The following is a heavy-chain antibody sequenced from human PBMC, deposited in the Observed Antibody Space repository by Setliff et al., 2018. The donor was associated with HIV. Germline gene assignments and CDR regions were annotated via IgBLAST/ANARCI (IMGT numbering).Heavy chain of an antibody. V-gene: IGHV4-59*08. J-gene: IGHJ6*03. CDR3: ARQITMVRGVYQPYYYYYMDV. CDR1: GDSIITYY. D-gene: IGHD3-10*01. Sequence: SETLSLTCTVSGDSIITYYWTWIRQPPGKGLEWIGYIYYSGSTNYNPSPKSRVTISVDTSKNQFSLKLSSVTAADTAVYYCARQITMVRGVYQPYYYYYMDVWGKGTTVTVSS. CDR2: IYYSGST.